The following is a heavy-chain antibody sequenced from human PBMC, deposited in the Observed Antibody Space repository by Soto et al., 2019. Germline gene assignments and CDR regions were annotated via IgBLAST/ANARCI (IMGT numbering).Heavy chain of an antibody. CDR3: ARAPLGIIVAPDF. CDR1: GGSISSGGYY. CDR2: IYYSGST. V-gene: IGHV4-31*03. D-gene: IGHD3-22*01. J-gene: IGHJ4*02. Sequence: PSETLSLTCTVSGGSISSGGYYWSWIRQHPGKGLEWIGYIYYSGSTYYNPSLKSRVTISVDTPKNQFSLKLSSVTAADTAVYYCARAPLGIIVAPDFWGQGTLVTVSS.